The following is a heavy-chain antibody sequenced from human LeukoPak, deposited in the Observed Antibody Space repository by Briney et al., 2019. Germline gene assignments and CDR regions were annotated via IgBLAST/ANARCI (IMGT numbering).Heavy chain of an antibody. Sequence: GGSLRLSCAAPGFTFSSYSMNWVRQAPGKGLEWVSSISSSSSYIYYADSVKGRFTISRDNAKNSLYLQMNSLRAEDTAVYYCARDNDLLRYFDWPLDYWGQGTLVTVSS. D-gene: IGHD3-9*01. CDR2: ISSSSSYI. CDR1: GFTFSSYS. CDR3: ARDNDLLRYFDWPLDY. V-gene: IGHV3-21*01. J-gene: IGHJ4*02.